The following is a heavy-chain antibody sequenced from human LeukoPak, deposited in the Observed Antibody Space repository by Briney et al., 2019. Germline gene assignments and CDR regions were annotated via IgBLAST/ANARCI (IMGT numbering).Heavy chain of an antibody. J-gene: IGHJ6*02. Sequence: SETLSLTCAVYGGSFSGYYWSWIRQPPGKGLEWIGEINHSGSTNYNPSLKSRVTISVDTSKNQFSLKLSSVTAADTAVYYCARSLLFPAGMDVWGQGTTVTVSS. CDR1: GGSFSGYY. D-gene: IGHD2-15*01. V-gene: IGHV4-34*01. CDR2: INHSGST. CDR3: ARSLLFPAGMDV.